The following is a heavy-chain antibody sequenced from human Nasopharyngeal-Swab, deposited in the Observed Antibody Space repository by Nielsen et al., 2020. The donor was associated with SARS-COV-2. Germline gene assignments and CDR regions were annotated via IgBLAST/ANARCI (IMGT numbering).Heavy chain of an antibody. Sequence: GESLKISCAASGFTFSSYGMHWVRQAPGKGLEWVAVISYDGSNKYYADSVKGRFTIFRDNSKNTLYLQMNSLRAEDTAVYYCAKGIAGPNFDYWGQGTLVTVSS. CDR2: ISYDGSNK. CDR3: AKGIAGPNFDY. J-gene: IGHJ4*02. D-gene: IGHD6-13*01. CDR1: GFTFSSYG. V-gene: IGHV3-30*18.